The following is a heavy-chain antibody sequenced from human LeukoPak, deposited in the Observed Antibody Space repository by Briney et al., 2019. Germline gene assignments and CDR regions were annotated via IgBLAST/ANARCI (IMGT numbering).Heavy chain of an antibody. Sequence: GGSLRPSCAASGFTFSSYGMHWVRQAPGKGLEWVAVISYDGSNKYYADSVEGRFTISRDNSKNTLYLQMNSLRAEDTAVYYCAKSVGATSLAIDYWGQGTLVTVSS. J-gene: IGHJ4*02. CDR1: GFTFSSYG. CDR3: AKSVGATSLAIDY. V-gene: IGHV3-30*18. D-gene: IGHD1-26*01. CDR2: ISYDGSNK.